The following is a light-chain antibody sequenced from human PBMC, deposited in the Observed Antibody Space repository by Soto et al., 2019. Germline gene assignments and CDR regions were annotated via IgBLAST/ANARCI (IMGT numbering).Light chain of an antibody. CDR1: SSDIGGHNY. Sequence: QSALTQPPSASGSLGQSVTISCTGTSSDIGGHNYVSWYQQHPGKAPKLMIYEVTKRPSGVPDRFSGSKSGNTASLTVSGLQAEDEADYYCSSLTTSFTYVFGTGTKVTVL. CDR2: EVT. CDR3: SSLTTSFTYV. V-gene: IGLV2-8*01. J-gene: IGLJ1*01.